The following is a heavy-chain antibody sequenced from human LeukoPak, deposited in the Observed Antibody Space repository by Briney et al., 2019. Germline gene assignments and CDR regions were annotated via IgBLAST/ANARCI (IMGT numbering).Heavy chain of an antibody. CDR1: GGSFSGFY. J-gene: IGHJ4*02. V-gene: IGHV4-34*01. CDR3: ARGLWFGKLLPSRAPLDY. D-gene: IGHD3-10*01. Sequence: SETLSLTCAVYGGSFSGFYWSWIRQPPGKGLEWIGEINHSGSTNYNPSLKSRVTISVDTSKNQFPLKLSSVTAADTAVYYCARGLWFGKLLPSRAPLDYWGQGTLVTVSS. CDR2: INHSGST.